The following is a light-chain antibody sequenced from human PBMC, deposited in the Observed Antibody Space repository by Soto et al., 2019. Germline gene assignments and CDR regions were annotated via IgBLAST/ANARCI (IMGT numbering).Light chain of an antibody. J-gene: IGKJ1*01. CDR3: QQYNNLPPDRT. Sequence: EIVMTQSPATLSVSPGERATLSCRASQSVGSNLAWYQQKPGQAPRLLIYGASTRATGIPARFSGSGSGTEFTLTISSLQSEDFAIYFCQQYNNLPPDRTFGQGTKV. CDR2: GAS. CDR1: QSVGSN. V-gene: IGKV3-15*01.